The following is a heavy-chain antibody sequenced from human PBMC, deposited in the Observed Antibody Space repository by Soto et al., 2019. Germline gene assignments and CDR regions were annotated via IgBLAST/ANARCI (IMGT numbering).Heavy chain of an antibody. V-gene: IGHV3-30*18. J-gene: IGHJ4*01. D-gene: IGHD2-21*01. CDR3: AKDMRTGVANYFDY. CDR2: ISYDGSNK. Sequence: PGGSLRLSCAASGFTFSSYGMHWVRQAPGKGLEWVAVISYDGSNKYYADSVLGRFTISRDNSKNTLYLQMNSLRAEDTALYYCAKDMRTGVANYFDYWGQEPWSPSPQ. CDR1: GFTFSSYG.